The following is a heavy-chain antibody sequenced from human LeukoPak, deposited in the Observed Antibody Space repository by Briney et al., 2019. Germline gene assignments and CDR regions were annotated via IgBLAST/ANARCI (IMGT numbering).Heavy chain of an antibody. CDR1: GFPFSRYW. V-gene: IGHV3-7*04. CDR3: ARDPPPSTTPWVD. D-gene: IGHD4-17*01. Sequence: GGSLRLSCAASGFPFSRYWLSWVRQAPGKGLEWVANIKQDGSEKYYVDSVKGRFTISRDNAKNSLYLQMNSLRAEDTAVYYCARDPPPSTTPWVDWGQGTPVTVSS. J-gene: IGHJ4*02. CDR2: IKQDGSEK.